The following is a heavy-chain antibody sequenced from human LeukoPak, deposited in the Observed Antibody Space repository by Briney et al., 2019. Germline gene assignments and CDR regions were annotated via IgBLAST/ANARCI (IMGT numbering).Heavy chain of an antibody. J-gene: IGHJ4*02. CDR3: AKKSRGGYYFDY. V-gene: IGHV3-30*02. CDR1: GFTFSNYG. D-gene: IGHD3-16*01. CDR2: LRYDGSNK. Sequence: PGGSLRLSCAASGFTFSNYGMHWVRQAPGKGLERLAFLRYDGSNKYYADSVKGRFTISRDNSKNTLYLQMNSLRAEDTAVYYCAKKSRGGYYFDYWGQGTLVTVSS.